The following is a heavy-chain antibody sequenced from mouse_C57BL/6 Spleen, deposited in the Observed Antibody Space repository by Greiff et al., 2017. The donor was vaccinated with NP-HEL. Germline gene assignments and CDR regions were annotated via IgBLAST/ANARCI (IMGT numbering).Heavy chain of an antibody. J-gene: IGHJ1*03. CDR3: AKRGDYEGWYFDV. V-gene: IGHV2-2*01. CDR1: GFSLTSYG. D-gene: IGHD2-4*01. Sequence: VKLQESGPGLVQPSQSLSITCTVSGFSLTSYGVHWVRQSPGKGLEWLGVIWSGGSTDYNAAFISRLSISKDNSKSQVFFKMNSLQADDTAIYYCAKRGDYEGWYFDVWGTGTTVTVSS. CDR2: IWSGGST.